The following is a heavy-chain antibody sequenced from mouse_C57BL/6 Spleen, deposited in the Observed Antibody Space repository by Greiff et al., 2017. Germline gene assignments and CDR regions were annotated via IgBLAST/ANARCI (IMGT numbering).Heavy chain of an antibody. CDR3: ARGATVVATGYFGY. CDR1: GYTFTSYW. V-gene: IGHV1-69*01. D-gene: IGHD1-1*01. J-gene: IGHJ2*01. Sequence: QVQLQQPGAELVMPGASVKLSCKASGYTFTSYWMHWVKQRPGQGLEWIGEIDPSDSYTNYNQKFKGKSTLTVDKSSSTAYMQLSSLTSEDSAVYYCARGATVVATGYFGYWGPSATLSVAS. CDR2: IDPSDSYT.